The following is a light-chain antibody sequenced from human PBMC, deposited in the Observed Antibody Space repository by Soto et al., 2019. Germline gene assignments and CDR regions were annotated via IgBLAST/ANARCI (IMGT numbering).Light chain of an antibody. V-gene: IGKV3-20*01. CDR3: QQYGSSSYT. Sequence: EIVLTQSPGTLSLSPGEGATLSCRASQSVASSYLAWYQQKPGQAPRLLIYGASNRATGIPDRFSGGGSGTDFTLTITRLEPEDFPVYYCQQYGSSSYTFGQGTKLEIK. CDR2: GAS. J-gene: IGKJ2*01. CDR1: QSVASSY.